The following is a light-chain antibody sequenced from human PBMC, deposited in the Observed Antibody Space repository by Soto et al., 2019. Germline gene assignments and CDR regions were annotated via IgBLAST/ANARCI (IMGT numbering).Light chain of an antibody. CDR2: DVS. CDR1: SSDVGGYNY. V-gene: IGLV2-11*01. Sequence: QSVLTQPRSVSGSPGQSVTISCTGTSSDVGGYNYVSWYQQHPGKAPKVMIYDVSKRPSGVPDRFSGSKSGNTASLTISGLQAEDEADYYCCSYVGSDVVFGGGTKVTVL. J-gene: IGLJ2*01. CDR3: CSYVGSDVV.